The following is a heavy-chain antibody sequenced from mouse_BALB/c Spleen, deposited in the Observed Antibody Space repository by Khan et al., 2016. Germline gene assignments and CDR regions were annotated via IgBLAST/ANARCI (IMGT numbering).Heavy chain of an antibody. V-gene: IGHV2-6-7*01. CDR3: ASCYDYDGGYAY. CDR1: GFSLTGFS. CDR2: IWGDGST. D-gene: IGHD2-4*01. J-gene: IGHJ3*01. Sequence: QVQLKESGPGLVAPSQSLSITCTVSGFSLTGFSVNWVRQPPGKGLEWLGVIWGDGSTDYNSALKSRLSFSKDDSKSQVFLKMNSLQTADTARYFCASCYDYDGGYAYWGQGTLDTISA.